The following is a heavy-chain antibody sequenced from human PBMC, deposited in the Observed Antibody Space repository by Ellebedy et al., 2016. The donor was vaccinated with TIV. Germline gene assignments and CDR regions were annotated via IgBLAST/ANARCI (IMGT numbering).Heavy chain of an antibody. Sequence: SETLSLXXAVYGGSFSGYYWSWIRQPPGKGLEWIGEINHSGSTNYNPSLKSRVTISVDTSKNQFSLKLSSVTAADTAVYYCASGFWSGWLLHWGQGTLVTVSS. CDR2: INHSGST. CDR1: GGSFSGYY. CDR3: ASGFWSGWLLH. J-gene: IGHJ4*02. D-gene: IGHD3-3*01. V-gene: IGHV4-34*01.